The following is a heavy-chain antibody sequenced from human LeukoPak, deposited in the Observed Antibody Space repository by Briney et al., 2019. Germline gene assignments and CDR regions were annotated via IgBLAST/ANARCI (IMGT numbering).Heavy chain of an antibody. D-gene: IGHD2-8*02. CDR1: GYTFTGYY. CDR2: INPNTGGT. V-gene: IGHV1-2*02. CDR3: AREGFCTGSKCPAEY. J-gene: IGHJ4*02. Sequence: ASVKVSCKASGYTFTGYYMHWVRQAPGQGLEWMGWINPNTGGTNSAQKFQGRVTMTRDTSISTAYMELKRLSSDDTAVYFCAREGFCTGSKCPAEYWGQGTLVTVSS.